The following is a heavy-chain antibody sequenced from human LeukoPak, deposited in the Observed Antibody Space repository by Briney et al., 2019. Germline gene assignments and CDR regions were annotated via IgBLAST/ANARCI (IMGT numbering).Heavy chain of an antibody. D-gene: IGHD6-19*01. CDR2: IYTSGST. CDR1: GGSISSYY. Sequence: SETLSLTCTVSGGSISSYYWSWIRQPAGKGLEWIGRIYTSGSTNYNPSLKSRVTMSVDTPKNQFSLKLSSVTAADTAVYYCARERGSGWYSDAFDIWGQGTMVTVSS. V-gene: IGHV4-4*07. J-gene: IGHJ3*02. CDR3: ARERGSGWYSDAFDI.